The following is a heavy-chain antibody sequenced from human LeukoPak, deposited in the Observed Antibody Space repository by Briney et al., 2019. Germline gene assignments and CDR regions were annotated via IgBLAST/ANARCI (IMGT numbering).Heavy chain of an antibody. CDR1: GGSISSGGYY. CDR2: IYYSGST. CDR3: ARLTYYGSGLDP. Sequence: SQTLSLTRTVSGGSISSGGYYWSWIRQHPGKGLEWIGYIYYSGSTYYNPSLKSRVTISVDTSKIQFSLKLSSVTAADTAVYYCARLTYYGSGLDPWGQGTLVTVSS. V-gene: IGHV4-31*03. D-gene: IGHD3-10*01. J-gene: IGHJ5*02.